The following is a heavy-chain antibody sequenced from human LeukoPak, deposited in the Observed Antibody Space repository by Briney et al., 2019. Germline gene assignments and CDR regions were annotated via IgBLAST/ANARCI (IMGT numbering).Heavy chain of an antibody. J-gene: IGHJ4*02. CDR1: GFTFGSFG. CDR3: TALVDPRVDFDY. CDR2: ISFDGSDK. V-gene: IGHV3-30*03. Sequence: GGSLRLSCAASGFTFGSFGMHWVRQAPGKGLEWVAVISFDGSDKYYADSVKGRFTISRDDSKNTLYLQMNSLKTEDTAVYYCTALVDPRVDFDYWGQGTLVTVSS. D-gene: IGHD2-15*01.